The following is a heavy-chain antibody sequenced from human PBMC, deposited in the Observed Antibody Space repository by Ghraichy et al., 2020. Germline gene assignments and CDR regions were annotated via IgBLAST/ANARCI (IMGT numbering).Heavy chain of an antibody. V-gene: IGHV3-43*02. CDR2: ISGDGAGT. CDR1: GLTFDDYA. Sequence: LSLTCAASGLTFDDYAMHWVRQAPGKGLEWVSLISGDGAGTDYADSVKGRLTISRDNSKNSLYLQMNSLRTEDTALYYCTKGRDCRSASCYRDFDYWGQGTLVTVSS. CDR3: TKGRDCRSASCYRDFDY. D-gene: IGHD2-2*01. J-gene: IGHJ4*02.